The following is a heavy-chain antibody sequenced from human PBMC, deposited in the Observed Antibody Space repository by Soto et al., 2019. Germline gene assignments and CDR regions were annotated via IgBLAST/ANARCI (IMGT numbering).Heavy chain of an antibody. CDR2: ISGSGVTT. Sequence: GSLRLSCAASGFTFTTYAMSWVRQAPGRGLEWVSSISGSGVTTYYADSVKGRFTISRDNSENTLYLQMNSLRAEDTAVYYCSKGGSRSAPHWGQGTLVTVSS. D-gene: IGHD3-16*01. V-gene: IGHV3-23*01. CDR3: SKGGSRSAPH. CDR1: GFTFTTYA. J-gene: IGHJ4*02.